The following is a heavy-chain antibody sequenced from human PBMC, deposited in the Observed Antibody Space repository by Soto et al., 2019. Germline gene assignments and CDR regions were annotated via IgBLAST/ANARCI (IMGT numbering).Heavy chain of an antibody. V-gene: IGHV1-69*04. CDR1: GGTFSSYT. CDR2: IIPILGIA. J-gene: IGHJ4*02. D-gene: IGHD2-8*02. CDR3: AREGRPGHFDY. Sequence: GASVKVSCKASGGTFSSYTISWVRQAPGQGLEWMGRIIPILGIANYAQKFQGRVTITADKSTSTAYMELSSLRSEDTAVYYCAREGRPGHFDYWGQGTLVTVSS.